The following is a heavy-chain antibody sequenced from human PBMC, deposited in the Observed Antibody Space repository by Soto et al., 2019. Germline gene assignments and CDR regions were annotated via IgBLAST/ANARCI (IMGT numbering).Heavy chain of an antibody. CDR2: FDPEDGET. V-gene: IGHV1-24*01. CDR1: GYTLTELS. J-gene: IGHJ6*02. Sequence: ASVKVSCKVSGYTLTELSMHWVRQAPGKGLEWMGGFDPEDGETIYAQKFQGRVTMTEDTSTDTAYMELSSLRSEDTAVYYCATDLSSRLRGVHHYYYYGMDVWGQGTTVTVSS. D-gene: IGHD3-10*01. CDR3: ATDLSSRLRGVHHYYYYGMDV.